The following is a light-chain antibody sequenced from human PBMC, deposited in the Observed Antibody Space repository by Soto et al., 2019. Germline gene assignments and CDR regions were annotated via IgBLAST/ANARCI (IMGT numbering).Light chain of an antibody. CDR3: CTYAGSVV. CDR2: DVS. CDR1: SSDVGGYNY. J-gene: IGLJ2*01. V-gene: IGLV2-11*01. Sequence: QSALTQPRSVSGSPGQSVTISCTGTSSDVGGYNYVSWYQQHPGKAPNLMIYDVSKRPSGLPDRFSGSKSGNTASLTISGRQAEDEADDYCCTYAGSVVFGGGTKLTVL.